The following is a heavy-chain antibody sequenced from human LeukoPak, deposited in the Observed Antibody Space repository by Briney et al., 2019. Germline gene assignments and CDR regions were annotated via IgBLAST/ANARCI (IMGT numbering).Heavy chain of an antibody. J-gene: IGHJ4*02. CDR1: GFTFADYA. CDR2: ISWNSGSI. V-gene: IGHV3-9*01. D-gene: IGHD6-6*01. CDR3: AKQTGYPYSSSFDY. Sequence: PGRSLRLSCAASGFTFADYAMHWVRQAPGKGLEWVSGISWNSGSIGYADSVKGRFTISRDNAKNSLYLQMNSLRAEDTALYYCAKQTGYPYSSSFDYWGQGTLATVSS.